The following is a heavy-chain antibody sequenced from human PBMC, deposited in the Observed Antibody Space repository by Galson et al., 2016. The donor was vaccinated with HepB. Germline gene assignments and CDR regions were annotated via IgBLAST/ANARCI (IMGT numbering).Heavy chain of an antibody. D-gene: IGHD3-3*01. Sequence: QSGAEVKQPGESLQISCKTSGYNFNIYWIAWVRQMPGTGPEWMGIIYPGYPDTRYSPSFQGQVTISADKSISTAYLQWSSLKASDNAMFYCARVFWPPHRDIYYYGSDVWGQGPTVTVSS. V-gene: IGHV5-51*01. J-gene: IGHJ6*02. CDR1: GYNFNIYW. CDR2: IYPGYPDT. CDR3: ARVFWPPHRDIYYYGSDV.